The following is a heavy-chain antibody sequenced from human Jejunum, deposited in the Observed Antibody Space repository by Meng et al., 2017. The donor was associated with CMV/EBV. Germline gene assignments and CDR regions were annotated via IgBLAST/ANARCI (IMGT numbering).Heavy chain of an antibody. Sequence: SGITFDDYVMTWVSQAPEKGLEWVSGLSGNSGATYCADSVRGRFTISRDNSKNTLYLQMNSLRGEDTAVYYCAKDRDQLLMSYLDHWGQGTLVTVSS. CDR2: LSGNSGAT. CDR3: AKDRDQLLMSYLDH. V-gene: IGHV3-23*01. CDR1: GITFDDYV. D-gene: IGHD2-2*01. J-gene: IGHJ4*02.